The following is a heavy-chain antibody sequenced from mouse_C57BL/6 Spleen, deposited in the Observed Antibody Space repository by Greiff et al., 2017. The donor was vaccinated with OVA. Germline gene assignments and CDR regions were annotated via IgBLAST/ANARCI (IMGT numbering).Heavy chain of an antibody. CDR2: IDPSDSET. J-gene: IGHJ4*01. Sequence: QVHVKQPGAELVRPGSSVKLSCKASGYTFTSYWMHWVKQRPIQGLEWIGNIDPSDSETHYNQKFKDKATLTVDKSSSTAYMQLSSLTSEDSAVYYCARSYDYDRGAMDYWGQGTSVTVSS. D-gene: IGHD2-4*01. CDR1: GYTFTSYW. V-gene: IGHV1-52*01. CDR3: ARSYDYDRGAMDY.